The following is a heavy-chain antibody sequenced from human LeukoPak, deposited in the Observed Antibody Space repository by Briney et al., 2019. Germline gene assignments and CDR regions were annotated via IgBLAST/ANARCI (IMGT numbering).Heavy chain of an antibody. V-gene: IGHV4-59*08. D-gene: IGHD3-10*01. J-gene: IGHJ6*03. CDR3: ARQLYVSGSYYAPMDV. CDR1: GGSVSDYY. Sequence: PSETLSLTCTVSGGSVSDYYWSWIRQSPGKGLEWIGYIYYTGSTSYNPSLRSRVTMSADTSKNQFSLKLSSVTAADTAVYFCARQLYVSGSYYAPMDVWGKGTTVTISS. CDR2: IYYTGST.